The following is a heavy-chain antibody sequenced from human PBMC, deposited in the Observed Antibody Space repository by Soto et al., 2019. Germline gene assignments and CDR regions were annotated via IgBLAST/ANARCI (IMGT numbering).Heavy chain of an antibody. CDR1: GYTFTGYY. CDR3: ARGGTMVRGVMGAFDI. Sequence: ASVTVSCKASGYTFTGYYMHWVRQAPGQGLEWMGWINPNSGGTNYAQKFQGWVTMTRDTSISTAYMELSRLRSDDTAVYYCARGGTMVRGVMGAFDIWGQGTMVTVSS. J-gene: IGHJ3*02. V-gene: IGHV1-2*04. D-gene: IGHD3-10*01. CDR2: INPNSGGT.